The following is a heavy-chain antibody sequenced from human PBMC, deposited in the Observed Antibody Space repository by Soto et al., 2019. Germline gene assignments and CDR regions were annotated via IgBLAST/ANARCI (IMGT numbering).Heavy chain of an antibody. Sequence: SVKVSCKASGGTFSSYAISCVRQAPGQGLEWMGGIIPIFGTANYAQKFQGRVTITADESTSTAYMELSSLRSEDTAVYYCARYCSGGSCYYAFDIWGQGTMVTVSS. CDR3: ARYCSGGSCYYAFDI. J-gene: IGHJ3*02. CDR1: GGTFSSYA. D-gene: IGHD2-15*01. CDR2: IIPIFGTA. V-gene: IGHV1-69*13.